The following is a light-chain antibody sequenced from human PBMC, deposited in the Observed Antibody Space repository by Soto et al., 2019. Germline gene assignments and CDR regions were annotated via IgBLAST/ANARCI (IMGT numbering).Light chain of an antibody. Sequence: DIVVTQSPATLSLSPGERATLSCRASQSVSSYLAWYQQKPGQAPRLLIYDASNRATGIPARFSGSGSGTDFTLTISSLEPEDFAVYFCQQRYDWPWTFGLGTKVDIK. CDR3: QQRYDWPWT. CDR1: QSVSSY. J-gene: IGKJ1*01. V-gene: IGKV3-11*01. CDR2: DAS.